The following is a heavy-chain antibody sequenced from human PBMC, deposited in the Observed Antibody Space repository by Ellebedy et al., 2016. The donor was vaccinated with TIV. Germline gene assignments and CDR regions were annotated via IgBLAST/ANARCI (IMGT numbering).Heavy chain of an antibody. Sequence: SETLSLTCTVSGDSISRSSYYWGWIWQPPGKGLEWIGSIYYTGSTDYNPSLKSRVAISADTSKNQFSLRLSSVTAADTAVYYCARWFGELLYVRWFDPWGQGTLVTVSS. J-gene: IGHJ5*02. D-gene: IGHD3-10*01. CDR2: IYYTGST. V-gene: IGHV4-39*01. CDR1: GDSISRSSYY. CDR3: ARWFGELLYVRWFDP.